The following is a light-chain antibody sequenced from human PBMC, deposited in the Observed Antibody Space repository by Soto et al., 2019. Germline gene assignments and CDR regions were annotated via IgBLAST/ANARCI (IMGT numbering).Light chain of an antibody. CDR3: MQALQTPIT. J-gene: IGKJ5*01. Sequence: DIVMTQSPLSLIVTPGEPASISCRSSQSLLHSNRHNYLVWYLQNPGQSPQLLIYLNSNRASGVPDRFSGSGSGTDFTLKISRVEAEDVGVYYCMQALQTPITFGQGTRLEIK. V-gene: IGKV2-28*01. CDR1: QSLLHSNRHNY. CDR2: LNS.